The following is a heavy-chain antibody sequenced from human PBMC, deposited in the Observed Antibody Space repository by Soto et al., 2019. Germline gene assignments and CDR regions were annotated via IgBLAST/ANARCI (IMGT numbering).Heavy chain of an antibody. J-gene: IGHJ6*02. CDR3: ARDKDRQQLGGNYYYILDV. CDR2: IMPVFATP. CDR1: GGTLSTSA. D-gene: IGHD3-3*02. Sequence: QVQLVQSGAEVKKPGSSVKVSCKASGGTLSTSAISRVRQAPGQGLEWVGGIMPVFATPDYAQKFQGRVTITADESTTTAHRELISLRTDVTAVYYCARDKDRQQLGGNYYYILDVWGQGTAITVSS. V-gene: IGHV1-69*12.